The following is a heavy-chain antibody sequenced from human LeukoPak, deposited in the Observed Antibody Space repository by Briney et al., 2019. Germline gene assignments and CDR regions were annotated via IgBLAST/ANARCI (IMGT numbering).Heavy chain of an antibody. D-gene: IGHD6-13*01. CDR1: GYTFTSYG. CDR3: ARDEQQLVSPGGYGMDV. J-gene: IGHJ6*02. Sequence: ASVKVSCKASGYTFTSYGISWVRQAPGQGLEWMGWISAYNGNTNYAQKLQGRVTMTTDTSTSTAYMELRSLRSDDTAVYYCARDEQQLVSPGGYGMDVWGQGTTVTVSS. V-gene: IGHV1-18*01. CDR2: ISAYNGNT.